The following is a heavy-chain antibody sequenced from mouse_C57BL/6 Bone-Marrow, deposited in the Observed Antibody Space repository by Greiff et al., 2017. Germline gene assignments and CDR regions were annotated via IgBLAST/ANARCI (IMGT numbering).Heavy chain of an antibody. CDR2: IWWDDDK. CDR3: ARIAPVRFAY. CDR1: GFSLSTFGMG. Sequence: QVTLKESGPGILQPSQTLSLPCSFSGFSLSTFGMGVGWIRQPSGQGLEWLAHIWWDDDKYYHPALPSRLTISKDTSKNQVFRKIANVDTADTATYYCARIAPVRFAYWGQGTLVTVSA. J-gene: IGHJ3*01. V-gene: IGHV8-8*01.